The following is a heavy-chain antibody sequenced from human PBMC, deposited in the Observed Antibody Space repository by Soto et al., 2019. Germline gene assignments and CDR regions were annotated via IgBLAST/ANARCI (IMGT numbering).Heavy chain of an antibody. Sequence: GGSLRLSCAASGFTFSSYAMSWVRQAPGKGVEWVSAISGSGGSTYYADSVKGRFTISRDNSKNTLYLQMNSLRAEDTAVYYCAKETYDSSGYYSLYYYYGMDVWGQGTAVTVSS. CDR3: AKETYDSSGYYSLYYYYGMDV. CDR1: GFTFSSYA. J-gene: IGHJ6*02. V-gene: IGHV3-23*01. D-gene: IGHD3-22*01. CDR2: ISGSGGST.